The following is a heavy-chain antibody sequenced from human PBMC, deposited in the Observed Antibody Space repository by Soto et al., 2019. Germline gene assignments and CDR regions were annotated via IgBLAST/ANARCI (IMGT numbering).Heavy chain of an antibody. CDR1: GFTFSNFN. J-gene: IGHJ4*02. Sequence: EVQLVESGGGLVQPGESLRLSCAASGFTFSNFNMHWVRQAPGKGLEWISYISASNTTVYYGDSVKGRFTISRDNAKNSLYLQMNSLRDEDTAVYYCARIYRSDGNKYADYWGQGTLVTVSS. V-gene: IGHV3-48*02. CDR2: ISASNTTV. CDR3: ARIYRSDGNKYADY. D-gene: IGHD3-16*02.